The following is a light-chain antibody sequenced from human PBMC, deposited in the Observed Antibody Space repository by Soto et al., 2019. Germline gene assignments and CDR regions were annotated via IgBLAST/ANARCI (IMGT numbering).Light chain of an antibody. Sequence: DIQMTQSPSSLSAPVGDRVTITCRASQSISSYLNWYQQKPGKAPKLLIYAASSLQCGVPLRFSGSGSGTDFSLTISSLQPEDFATYYGQQSDSTRRGAFGQGTKVEIK. V-gene: IGKV1-39*01. CDR2: AAS. CDR1: QSISSY. CDR3: QQSDSTRRGA. J-gene: IGKJ1*01.